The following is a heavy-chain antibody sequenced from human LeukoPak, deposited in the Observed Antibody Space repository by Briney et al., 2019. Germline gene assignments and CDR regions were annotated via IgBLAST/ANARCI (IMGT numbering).Heavy chain of an antibody. D-gene: IGHD6-6*01. CDR3: ARNSSSSGDFDY. CDR2: ISAYNGNT. J-gene: IGHJ4*02. Sequence: ASVKVSCKASGYTFTTYGISWVRQAPGQGLEWMGWISAYNGNTNYAQKLQGRVTMTADTSTSTAYMELRSLRSDDTAVYYCARNSSSSGDFDYWGQGTLVTVSS. V-gene: IGHV1-18*01. CDR1: GYTFTTYG.